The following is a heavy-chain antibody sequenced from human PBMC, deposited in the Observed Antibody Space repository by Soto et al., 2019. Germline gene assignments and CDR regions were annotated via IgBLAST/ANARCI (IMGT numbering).Heavy chain of an antibody. V-gene: IGHV4-30-4*01. CDR1: GGSISSGDYY. Sequence: PSETLSLTCTVSGGSISSGDYYWSWIRQPPGKGLEWIGYIYYSGSTYYNPSLKSRVTISVDTSKNQFSLKLSSVTAADTAVYYCARDCRHGYSYGYNWFDPCGQGTLVTVSS. J-gene: IGHJ5*02. CDR3: ARDCRHGYSYGYNWFDP. CDR2: IYYSGST. D-gene: IGHD5-18*01.